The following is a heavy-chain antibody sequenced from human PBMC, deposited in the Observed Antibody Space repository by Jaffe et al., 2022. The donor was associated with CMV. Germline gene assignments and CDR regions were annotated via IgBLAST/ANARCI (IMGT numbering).Heavy chain of an antibody. J-gene: IGHJ6*02. V-gene: IGHV3-13*01. CDR3: ARDYDGGGGMDV. CDR1: GFTFSSYD. CDR2: IGTAGDT. D-gene: IGHD3-10*01. Sequence: EVQLVESGGGLVQPGGSLRLSCAASGFTFSSYDMHWVRQATGKGLEWVSAIGTAGDTYYPGSVKGRFTISRENAKNSLYLQMNSLRAGDTAVYYCARDYDGGGGMDVWGQGTTVTVSS.